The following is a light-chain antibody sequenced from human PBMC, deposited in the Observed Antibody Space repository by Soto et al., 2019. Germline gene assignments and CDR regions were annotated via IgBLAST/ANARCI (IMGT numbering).Light chain of an antibody. CDR1: QDIRGA. CDR2: DVS. CDR3: QQFNVYPIT. Sequence: AIQLTQSPSSLSASVGDRVTITCRASQDIRGALAWYQQKPGKAPKLLIYDVSSLESGVTSRFSGSGSGTDFTFTISSLQPEDFATYYCQQFNVYPITFGQGTRLEIK. J-gene: IGKJ5*01. V-gene: IGKV1-13*02.